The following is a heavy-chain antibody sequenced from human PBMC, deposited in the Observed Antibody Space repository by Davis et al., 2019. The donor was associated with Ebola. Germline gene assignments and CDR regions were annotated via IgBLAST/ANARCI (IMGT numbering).Heavy chain of an antibody. CDR3: ARDLLTGTTWDY. CDR2: ISWNSGSI. J-gene: IGHJ4*02. Sequence: GGSLRLSCAASGFTFDDYAMHWVRQAPGKGLEWVSGISWNSGSIGYADSVKGRFTISRDNAKNSLYLQMNSLRAEDTAVYYCARDLLTGTTWDYWGQGTLVTVSS. V-gene: IGHV3-9*01. D-gene: IGHD1-20*01. CDR1: GFTFDDYA.